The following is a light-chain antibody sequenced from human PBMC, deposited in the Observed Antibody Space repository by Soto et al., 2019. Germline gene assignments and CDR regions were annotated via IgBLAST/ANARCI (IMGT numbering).Light chain of an antibody. J-gene: IGKJ1*01. CDR3: QQYGSSPRT. Sequence: EIVLTQSPGTLSLSPGERATLSCRASQSVSCSYLAWYQQKPGQAPRLLIYGASSRATGIPDRFSGSGSGTDFTLTISRLEPEAFAVYYCQQYGSSPRTFGLGTKVEIK. CDR1: QSVSCSY. CDR2: GAS. V-gene: IGKV3-20*01.